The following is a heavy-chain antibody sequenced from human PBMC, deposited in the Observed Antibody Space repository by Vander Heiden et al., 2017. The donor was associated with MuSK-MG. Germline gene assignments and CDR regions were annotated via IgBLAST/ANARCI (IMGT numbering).Heavy chain of an antibody. V-gene: IGHV4-59*01. J-gene: IGHJ6*02. Sequence: VQLQASGAGLVKPSATLSLTCPVSAGSISSYYWSWIRQPPGKGLEWIVYIYYSGSTNYNPSLKSRVTISVDTSKNQFSLKLSSVTAADTAVYYCARDIPYYYGMDVWGQGTTVTVSS. CDR3: ARDIPYYYGMDV. D-gene: IGHD2-21*01. CDR1: AGSISSYY. CDR2: IYYSGST.